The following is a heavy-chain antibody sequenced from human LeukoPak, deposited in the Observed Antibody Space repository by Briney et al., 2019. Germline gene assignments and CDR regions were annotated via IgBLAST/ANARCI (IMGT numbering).Heavy chain of an antibody. J-gene: IGHJ4*02. V-gene: IGHV4-34*01. D-gene: IGHD5-12*01. CDR2: INHSGST. Sequence: PSETLSLTCAVYGGSFSGYYWSWIRQPPGKGLEWIGEINHSGSTYYNPSLKSRVTISVDTSKNQFSLKLSSVTAADTAVYYCARHNHRVVATTALDYWGQGTLVTVSS. CDR1: GGSFSGYY. CDR3: ARHNHRVVATTALDY.